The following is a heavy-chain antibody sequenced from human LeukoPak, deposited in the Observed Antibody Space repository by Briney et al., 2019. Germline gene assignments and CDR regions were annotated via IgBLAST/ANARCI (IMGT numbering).Heavy chain of an antibody. J-gene: IGHJ1*01. Sequence: PSQTLSLTCTVSGGSISSGGYYWSWIRQHPGKGLEWIGYIYYSGSTHYNPFLQSRVSISVDTSKNQFSLKLSSVTAADTAVYYCARGGTSANFQHWGQGTLLTVSS. V-gene: IGHV4-31*03. CDR1: GGSISSGGYY. CDR3: ARGGTSANFQH. CDR2: IYYSGST.